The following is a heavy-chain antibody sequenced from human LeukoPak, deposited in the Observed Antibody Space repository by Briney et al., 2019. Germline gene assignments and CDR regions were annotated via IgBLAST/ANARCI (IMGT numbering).Heavy chain of an antibody. V-gene: IGHV4-59*08. D-gene: IGHD3-9*01. CDR3: ARGLAPDTDY. CDR1: GGSISSYY. J-gene: IGHJ4*02. Sequence: SETLSLTCTVSGGSISSYYWSWIRQPPGKGLEWIGYIYYSGSTNYNPSLKSRVTISVDTSKNQFTLKLSSVTAADTAVYYCARGLAPDTDYWGQGTLVTVSS. CDR2: IYYSGST.